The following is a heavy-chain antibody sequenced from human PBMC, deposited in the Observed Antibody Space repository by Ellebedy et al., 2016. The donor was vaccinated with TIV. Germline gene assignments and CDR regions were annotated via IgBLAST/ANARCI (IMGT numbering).Heavy chain of an antibody. CDR2: ISSSSSTI. J-gene: IGHJ3*02. Sequence: GESLKISCAASGFTFSSYSMNWVRQAPGKGLEWVSYISSSSSTIYYGDSVKGRFTISRDNAKNSLYRQMNSLRAEDTAMYYCARDAIIMIVVYSGAFDIWGQGTIVTVSS. D-gene: IGHD3-22*01. CDR3: ARDAIIMIVVYSGAFDI. V-gene: IGHV3-48*04. CDR1: GFTFSSYS.